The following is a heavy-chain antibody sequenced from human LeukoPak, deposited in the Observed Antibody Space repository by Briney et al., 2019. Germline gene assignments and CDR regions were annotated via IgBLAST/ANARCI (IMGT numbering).Heavy chain of an antibody. CDR2: ISSSSSYT. Sequence: GGSLRLSCAASGFTFSDYYMSWIRQAPGKGLEWVSYISSSSSYTNYADSVKGRFTISRDNAKNSLYLQMNSLRAEDTAVYYCASIAVAGSVGYYYYGMDVWGKGTTDTVSS. CDR1: GFTFSDYY. V-gene: IGHV3-11*06. CDR3: ASIAVAGSVGYYYYGMDV. D-gene: IGHD6-19*01. J-gene: IGHJ6*04.